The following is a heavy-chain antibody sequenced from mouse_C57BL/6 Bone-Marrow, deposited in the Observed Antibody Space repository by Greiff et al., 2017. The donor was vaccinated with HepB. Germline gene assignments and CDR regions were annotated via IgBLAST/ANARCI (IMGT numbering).Heavy chain of an antibody. D-gene: IGHD1-1*01. J-gene: IGHJ3*01. CDR2: IHPNSGST. Sequence: QVQLQQPGAELVKPGASVKLSCKASGYTFTSYWMHWVKQRPGQGLEWIGMIHPNSGSTNYNEKFKSKATLTVDKSSSTAYMQLSSLTSEDSAVYYCARTYGSMAYWGQGTLVTVSA. CDR3: ARTYGSMAY. V-gene: IGHV1-64*01. CDR1: GYTFTSYW.